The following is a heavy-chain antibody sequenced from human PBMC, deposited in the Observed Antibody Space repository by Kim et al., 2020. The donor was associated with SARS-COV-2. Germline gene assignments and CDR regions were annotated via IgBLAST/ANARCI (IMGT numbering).Heavy chain of an antibody. CDR3: ASRLLAVAGTGGGY. CDR2: ISAYNGNT. J-gene: IGHJ4*02. D-gene: IGHD6-19*01. Sequence: ASVKVSCKASGYTFTSYGISWVRQAPGQGLEWMGWISAYNGNTNYAQKLKGRVTMTTDTSTSTAYMELRSLRSDDTAVYYCASRLLAVAGTGGGYWGQGTLVTVSS. V-gene: IGHV1-18*01. CDR1: GYTFTSYG.